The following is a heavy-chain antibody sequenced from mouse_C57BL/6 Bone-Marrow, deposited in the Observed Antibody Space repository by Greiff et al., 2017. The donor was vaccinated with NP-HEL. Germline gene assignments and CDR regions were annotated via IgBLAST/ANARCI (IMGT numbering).Heavy chain of an antibody. CDR2: FYPGSGSI. CDR3: ERHEEGLGGGSYVAWFAY. CDR1: GYTFTEYT. Sequence: VQLQQSGAELVKPGASVKLSCKASGYTFTEYTIHWVKQRSGQGLEWIGWFYPGSGSIKYNEKFKDKATLTADKPSSTVYMELSRLTSEDSAVYFCERHEEGLGGGSYVAWFAYWGQGTLVTVSA. J-gene: IGHJ3*01. D-gene: IGHD1-1*02. V-gene: IGHV1-62-2*01.